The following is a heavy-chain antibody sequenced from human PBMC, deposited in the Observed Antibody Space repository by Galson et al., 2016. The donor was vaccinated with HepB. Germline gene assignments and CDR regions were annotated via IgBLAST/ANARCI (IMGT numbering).Heavy chain of an antibody. CDR3: ARLLWSCGFKFYDSDY. CDR2: VYPGDSDA. Sequence: QSGAEVKKPGESLRISCKATGYSFTNFWISWVRQMPGKGLEWMGIVYPGDSDARYVPSFQGQVTISADKSITTAYLQWSSLKASDSAIYYCARLLWSCGFKFYDSDYWGQGTLVTVSS. V-gene: IGHV5-51*01. J-gene: IGHJ4*02. D-gene: IGHD2-8*02. CDR1: GYSFTNFW.